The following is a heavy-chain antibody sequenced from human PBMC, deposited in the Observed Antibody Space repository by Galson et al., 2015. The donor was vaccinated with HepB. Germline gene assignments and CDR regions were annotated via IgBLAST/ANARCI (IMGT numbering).Heavy chain of an antibody. J-gene: IGHJ6*03. CDR3: AKDGAYCSSTSCYRPPWSIFGGWPGMDV. CDR1: GFTFDDYA. V-gene: IGHV3-9*01. CDR2: ISWNSGSI. D-gene: IGHD2-2*02. Sequence: SLRLSCAASGFTFDDYAMHWVRQAPGEGLEWVSGISWNSGSIGYADSVKGRFTISRDNAKNPLYLQMNSLRAEDAALYYCAKDGAYCSSTSCYRPPWSIFGGWPGMDVWGKGTTVTVSS.